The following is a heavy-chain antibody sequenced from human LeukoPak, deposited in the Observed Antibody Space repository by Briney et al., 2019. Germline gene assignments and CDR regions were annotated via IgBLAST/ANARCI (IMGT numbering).Heavy chain of an antibody. CDR1: GASISSYSHY. CDR2: VYYSGST. J-gene: IGHJ4*02. CDR3: ARHRSFDYLFPYDY. V-gene: IGHV4-39*01. D-gene: IGHD3-9*01. Sequence: PSETLSLTCGVSGASISSYSHYWGWIRQPPGKGLEWIGSVYYSGSTYYNPSLKSRVTISIDTSKNQFSLNLRSVTAADTAVYYCARHRSFDYLFPYDYWGQGTLVTVSS.